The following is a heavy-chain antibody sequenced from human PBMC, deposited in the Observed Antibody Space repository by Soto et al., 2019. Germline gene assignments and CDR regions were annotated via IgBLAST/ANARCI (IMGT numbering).Heavy chain of an antibody. J-gene: IGHJ4*02. CDR1: GGSISSYY. CDR2: IYYSGST. V-gene: IGHV4-59*08. D-gene: IGHD4-17*01. Sequence: QVQLQESGPGLVKPSETLSLTCTVSGGSISSYYWSWIRQPPGKGLEWIGYIYYSGSTNYNPSLKSRVTISVDTSKNQFSLKLSSVTAADTAVYYCARLHGDKTLDYWGQGTLVTVSS. CDR3: ARLHGDKTLDY.